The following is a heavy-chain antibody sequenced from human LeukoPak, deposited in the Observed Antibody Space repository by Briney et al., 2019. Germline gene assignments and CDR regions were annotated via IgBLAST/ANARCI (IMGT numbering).Heavy chain of an antibody. CDR2: IYYTGTT. J-gene: IGHJ6*03. V-gene: IGHV4-39*07. CDR3: ARGPYYYGSGNLYYYYYYMDV. CDR1: GGSISSSSYY. Sequence: PSETLSLTCTVSGGSISSSSYYWGWIRQPPGKGLEYIGNIYYTGTTYYSPSLKSRVTISVDTSKNQLSLKLSSVTAADTAVYYCARGPYYYGSGNLYYYYYYMDVWGKGTTVTVSS. D-gene: IGHD3-10*01.